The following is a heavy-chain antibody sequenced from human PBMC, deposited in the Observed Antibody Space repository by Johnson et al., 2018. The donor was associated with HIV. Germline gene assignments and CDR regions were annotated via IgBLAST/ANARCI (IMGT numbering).Heavy chain of an antibody. Sequence: QVQVVESGGGVVQPGGSLRLSCAASGFTFSSYGMHWVRQAPGKGLEWVAFIRYDGSNKYYADSVKGRFTISRDNSKNTLYLQMNSLRAEDTAVYYCARGPWAGVGATTDAFDIWGPGTMVTVSS. D-gene: IGHD1-26*01. V-gene: IGHV3-30*02. CDR2: IRYDGSNK. CDR1: GFTFSSYG. CDR3: ARGPWAGVGATTDAFDI. J-gene: IGHJ3*02.